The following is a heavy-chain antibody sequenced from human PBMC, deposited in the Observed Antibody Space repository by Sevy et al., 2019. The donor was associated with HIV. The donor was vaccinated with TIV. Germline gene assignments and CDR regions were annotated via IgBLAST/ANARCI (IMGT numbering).Heavy chain of an antibody. CDR2: ISSSSSNK. J-gene: IGHJ4*02. V-gene: IGHV3-11*01. CDR1: GFIFSDYY. D-gene: IGHD6-13*01. Sequence: SCAASGFIFSDYYMSWIRQAPGKGLEWVSYISSSSSNKFYADSVKGRFTISRDNSKNSLYLQMSSLRAEDTAVYFCAKLPTMAAARDDYWGLGILVTVSS. CDR3: AKLPTMAAARDDY.